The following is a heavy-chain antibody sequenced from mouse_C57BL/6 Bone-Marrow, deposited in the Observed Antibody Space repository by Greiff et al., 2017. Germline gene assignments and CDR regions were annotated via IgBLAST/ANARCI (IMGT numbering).Heavy chain of an antibody. J-gene: IGHJ2*01. CDR1: GYTFTSYG. CDR3: ARLLTDYFDY. V-gene: IGHV1-81*01. CDR2: IYPRSGTT. Sequence: VKLMESGAELARPGASVKLSCKASGYTFTSYGISWVKQRTGQGLEWIGEIYPRSGTTYYNEKFKGKATLTADKSSSTAYMELRSLTSEDSAVYFCARLLTDYFDYWGQGTTLTVSS.